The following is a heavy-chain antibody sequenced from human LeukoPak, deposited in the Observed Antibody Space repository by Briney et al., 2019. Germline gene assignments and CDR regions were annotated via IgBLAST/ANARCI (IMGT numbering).Heavy chain of an antibody. V-gene: IGHV1-18*01. D-gene: IGHD6-13*01. CDR3: AKDLGIAAAGHIFDY. J-gene: IGHJ4*02. CDR2: ISGYNGNT. Sequence: ASVKVSCKASGYTLTSYGISWVRQAPGQGLEWMGWISGYNGNTNYEQKVQGRVTMTTDTSTNTAYMELRSLRSDDTAVYYCAKDLGIAAAGHIFDYWGQGTLVTVSS. CDR1: GYTLTSYG.